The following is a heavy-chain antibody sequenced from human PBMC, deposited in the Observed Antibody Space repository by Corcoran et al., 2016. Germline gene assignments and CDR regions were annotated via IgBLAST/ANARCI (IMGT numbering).Heavy chain of an antibody. D-gene: IGHD4-17*01. CDR3: ARGPRMPTVTT. CDR2: ICGSGGST. V-gene: IGHV3-23*01. Sequence: EVQRLESGGGVVQPGGSLRLSCAASGFTFSSYAMSWVRQAPGKGLEWVSAICGSGGSTYYADSVKGRFTISRDNSKNTLYLQMNSLRAEDTAVYYCARGPRMPTVTTWGQGTLVTVSS. J-gene: IGHJ5*02. CDR1: GFTFSSYA.